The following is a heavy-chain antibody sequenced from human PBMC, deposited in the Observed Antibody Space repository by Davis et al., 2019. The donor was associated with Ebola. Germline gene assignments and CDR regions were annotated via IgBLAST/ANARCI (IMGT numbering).Heavy chain of an antibody. CDR2: MNPNSGNT. J-gene: IGHJ4*02. D-gene: IGHD3-10*01. CDR3: ARSNLLWFGELLLFY. V-gene: IGHV1-8*01. Sequence: AASVKVSCKASGYTFTSYDLHWVRQAPGQGLEWMGWMNPNSGNTGYAQKFQGRVTMTRNTSISTAYMELSSLRSEDTAVYYCARSNLLWFGELLLFYWGQGTLVTVSS. CDR1: GYTFTSYD.